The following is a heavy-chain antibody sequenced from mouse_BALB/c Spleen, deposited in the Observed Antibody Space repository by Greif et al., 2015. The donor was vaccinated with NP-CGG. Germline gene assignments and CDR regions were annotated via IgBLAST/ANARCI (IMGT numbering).Heavy chain of an antibody. Sequence: VKLMESGPGLVAPSQSLSITCTVSGFSLTTYGVHWIRQPPGKGLEWLGIIWAGGNTNYNSALMPRLSISKDNSKSQVFLKMNSLQTDDTAMYYCARAYDFWGQGTLVTVSA. V-gene: IGHV2-9*02. CDR3: ARAYDF. J-gene: IGHJ3*01. CDR1: GFSLTTYG. D-gene: IGHD2-4*01. CDR2: IWAGGNT.